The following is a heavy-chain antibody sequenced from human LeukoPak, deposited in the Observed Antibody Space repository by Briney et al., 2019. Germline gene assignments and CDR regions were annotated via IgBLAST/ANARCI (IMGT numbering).Heavy chain of an antibody. CDR1: GFTFDDYG. D-gene: IGHD3/OR15-3a*01. Sequence: GGSLRLSCAASGFTFDDYGMSWVRQAPGKGLVWVSRINSDGSSTSYADSVKGRFTISRDNAKNTLYLQMNSLRAEDTAVYYCARGTGCAVLDIWGQGTMVTVGS. V-gene: IGHV3-74*01. J-gene: IGHJ3*02. CDR2: INSDGSST. CDR3: ARGTGCAVLDI.